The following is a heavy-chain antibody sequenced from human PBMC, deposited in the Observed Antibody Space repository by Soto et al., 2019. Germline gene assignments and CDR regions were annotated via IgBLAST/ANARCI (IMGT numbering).Heavy chain of an antibody. J-gene: IGHJ3*02. CDR3: ARDSGPSPVDAFDI. D-gene: IGHD1-26*01. CDR1: GFIFSTYA. CDR2: ISGSSDTI. Sequence: QSGGSLRLSCATSGFIFSTYAMSWVRQAPGKGLEWASHISGSSDTIFYAESVKGRFTISRDNSKNTLYLEMNSLRVEDTALYYCARDSGPSPVDAFDIWGQGTMVTVSS. V-gene: IGHV3-23*01.